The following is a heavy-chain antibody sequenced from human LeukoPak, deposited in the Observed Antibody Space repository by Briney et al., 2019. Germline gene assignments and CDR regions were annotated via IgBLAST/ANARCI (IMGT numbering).Heavy chain of an antibody. J-gene: IGHJ4*02. V-gene: IGHV3-21*01. CDR3: AREVYYYDSSAYGLFDY. D-gene: IGHD3-22*01. Sequence: GGSLRLSCAASGFTFSSYNMNWVRQAPGKGLEWVSSISSSSSYIYYADSVKGRFTISRDNAKNSLYLQMNSPRAEDTAVYYCAREVYYYDSSAYGLFDYWGQGTLVPVSS. CDR2: ISSSSSYI. CDR1: GFTFSSYN.